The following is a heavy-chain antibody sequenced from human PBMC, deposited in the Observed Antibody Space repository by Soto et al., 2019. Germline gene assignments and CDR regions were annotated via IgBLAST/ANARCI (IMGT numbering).Heavy chain of an antibody. D-gene: IGHD3-10*01. J-gene: IGHJ4*02. CDR1: GFTFNTYA. CDR2: VSSDGSNK. CDR3: ARGAMTVLRGVDY. V-gene: IGHV3-30*04. Sequence: QVHLEESGGGVVHPGRSLRLSCAASGFTFNTYAVHWVRQAPGKGLEWVAVVSSDGSNKYYSDSVKGRFSISRDNSNNTLSLPMNSLGTEDAAVSYCARGAMTVLRGVDYWSRGTLVTVSS.